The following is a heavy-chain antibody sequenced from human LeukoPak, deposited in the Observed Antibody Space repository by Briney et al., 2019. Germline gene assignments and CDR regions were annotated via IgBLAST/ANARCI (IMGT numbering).Heavy chain of an antibody. CDR2: IYYSGST. D-gene: IGHD5-24*01. J-gene: IGHJ6*03. Sequence: SETLSLTCTVSGGSISSSSYYWGWIRQPPGKGLEWIGSIYYSGSTYYNPSLKSRVTISVDTSKNQFSLKLSSMTAADTAVYYCASMAYYYYYMDVWGKGTTVTVSS. CDR1: GGSISSSSYY. V-gene: IGHV4-39*07. CDR3: ASMAYYYYYMDV.